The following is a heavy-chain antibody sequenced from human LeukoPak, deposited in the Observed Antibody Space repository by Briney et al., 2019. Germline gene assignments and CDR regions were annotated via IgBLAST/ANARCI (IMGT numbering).Heavy chain of an antibody. Sequence: ASVKVSCKASGYTFTGYYMHWVRQAPGQGLEWMGWINPNSGGTNYAQKFQGRVTMTRDTSISTAYMELSRLRSDDTAVYYCAREGSRGGLYCSGGSCQGYFDYWGQGTLVTVSS. CDR3: AREGSRGGLYCSGGSCQGYFDY. J-gene: IGHJ4*02. V-gene: IGHV1-2*02. CDR2: INPNSGGT. D-gene: IGHD2-15*01. CDR1: GYTFTGYY.